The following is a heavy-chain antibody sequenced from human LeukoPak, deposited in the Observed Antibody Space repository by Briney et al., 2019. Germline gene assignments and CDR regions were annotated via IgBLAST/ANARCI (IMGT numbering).Heavy chain of an antibody. CDR3: VKGPLVRLDY. CDR1: GFTFSDYY. V-gene: IGHV3-23*01. Sequence: SGGSLRLSCAASGFTFSDYYMNWVRQAPGKGLEWVSAINGGGGSTYYADSVKGRFTISRDNSKNTLFLQMNSLRAEDTAIYYCVKGPLVRLDYWGQGTLVTVSS. CDR2: INGGGGST. J-gene: IGHJ4*02. D-gene: IGHD6-13*01.